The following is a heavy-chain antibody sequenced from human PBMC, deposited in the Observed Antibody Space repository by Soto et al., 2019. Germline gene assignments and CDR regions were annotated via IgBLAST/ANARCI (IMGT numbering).Heavy chain of an antibody. D-gene: IGHD4-17*01. CDR1: GCTFSSYS. CDR3: ARVPTDYGDYAGMVFDP. Sequence: EVQLVESGGGLVKPGGSLRLSCAASGCTFSSYSMNWVRQAPRKGLEWVSSISSSSSYIYYADSVKGRFTISRDNAKNSLYLQMNSLRAEDTAVYYCARVPTDYGDYAGMVFDPWGQGTLVTVSS. CDR2: ISSSSSYI. J-gene: IGHJ5*02. V-gene: IGHV3-21*01.